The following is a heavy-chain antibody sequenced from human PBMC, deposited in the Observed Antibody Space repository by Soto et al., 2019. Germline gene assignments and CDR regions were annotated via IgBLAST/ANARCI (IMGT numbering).Heavy chain of an antibody. D-gene: IGHD3-10*01. J-gene: IGHJ5*02. CDR2: IIPILGIA. V-gene: IGHV1-69*02. CDR1: GGTFSSYT. CDR3: ARGIRGVIINWFDP. Sequence: QVQLVQSGAEVKKPGSSVKVSCKASGGTFSSYTISWVRQAPGQGLEWMGRIIPILGIANYAQKFQGRVTMTADKSTSTAYMELSSLRSEDTAVYYCARGIRGVIINWFDPWGQGTLVTVSS.